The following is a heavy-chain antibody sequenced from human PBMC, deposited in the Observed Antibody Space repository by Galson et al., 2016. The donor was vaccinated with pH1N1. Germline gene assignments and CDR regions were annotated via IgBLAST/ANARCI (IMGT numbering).Heavy chain of an antibody. D-gene: IGHD4-17*01. Sequence: PRLSCAASGFTFSSYGMHWVRQAPGKGLEWVARIWYDGSVTYHADSVMGRFTISRDNSKNTLYLQMNSLRAEDTAVYYCAKERHGDYALLYGMDGWGQGTTVIVSS. V-gene: IGHV3-33*06. J-gene: IGHJ6*02. CDR3: AKERHGDYALLYGMDG. CDR2: IWYDGSVT. CDR1: GFTFSSYG.